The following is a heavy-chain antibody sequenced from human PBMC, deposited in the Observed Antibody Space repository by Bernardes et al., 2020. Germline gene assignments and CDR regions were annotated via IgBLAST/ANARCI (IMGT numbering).Heavy chain of an antibody. CDR1: GFTFSSYW. CDR3: ARDPFSSIFGVVRYYGMDV. Sequence: GGSLRLSCAASGFTFSSYWMSWVRQAPGKGLEWGANIKQDGSEKYYVDSVKGRFTISRDNAKNSLYLQMNSLRAEDTAVYYCARDPFSSIFGVVRYYGMDVWGKGTTVTVSS. J-gene: IGHJ6*04. CDR2: IKQDGSEK. D-gene: IGHD3-3*01. V-gene: IGHV3-7*01.